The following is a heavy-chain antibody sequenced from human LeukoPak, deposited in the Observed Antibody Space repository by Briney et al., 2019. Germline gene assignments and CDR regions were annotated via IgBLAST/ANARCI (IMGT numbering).Heavy chain of an antibody. D-gene: IGHD6-13*01. CDR3: ARHWETSSWYVDY. CDR2: IYYSGST. CDR1: GGSISSYY. J-gene: IGHJ4*02. Sequence: PSETLSLTCTVSGGSISSYYWSWIRQPPGKGLEWIGYIYYSGSTNYNPSLKSRVTISVDTSKNQFSLKLSSVTATDTAFYYCARHWETSSWYVDYWGQGTLVTVSS. V-gene: IGHV4-59*08.